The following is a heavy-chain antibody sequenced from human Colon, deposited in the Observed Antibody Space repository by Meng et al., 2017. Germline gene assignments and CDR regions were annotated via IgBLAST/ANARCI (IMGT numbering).Heavy chain of an antibody. J-gene: IGHJ4*02. Sequence: QVEGQESGPGLWRPPGTLSHTCTVSGGSVSSGSYYWSWIRQPPGKGLEWIGYIYYSGSTNYNPSLKSRVTISVDTSKNQFSLKLSSVTAADTAVYFCARGGAGRITTFGMVSFFDDWGQGALVTVSS. D-gene: IGHD3-3*01. CDR3: ARGGAGRITTFGMVSFFDD. CDR2: IYYSGST. V-gene: IGHV4-61*01. CDR1: GGSVSSGSYY.